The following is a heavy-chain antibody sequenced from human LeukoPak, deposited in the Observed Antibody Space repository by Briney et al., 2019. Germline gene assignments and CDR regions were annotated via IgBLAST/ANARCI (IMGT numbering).Heavy chain of an antibody. J-gene: IGHJ4*02. CDR1: GYTFTSYD. V-gene: IGHV1-8*01. D-gene: IGHD6-13*01. CDR2: MNPNSGNT. CDR3: ARAASEVAAALIDY. Sequence: ASVKVSCKASGYTFTSYDINWVRQATGQGLEWMGWMNPNSGNTGYAQKFQGRVTMTRDTSTSTVYMELSSLRSEDTAVYYCARAASEVAAALIDYWGQGTLVTVSS.